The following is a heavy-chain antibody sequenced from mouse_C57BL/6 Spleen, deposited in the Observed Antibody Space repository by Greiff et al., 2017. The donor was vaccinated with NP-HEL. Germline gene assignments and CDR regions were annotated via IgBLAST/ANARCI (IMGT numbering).Heavy chain of an antibody. V-gene: IGHV1-52*01. CDR1: GYTFTSYW. Sequence: QVQLQQPGAELVRPGSSVKLSCKASGYTFTSYWMHWVKQRPIQGLEWIGNIDPSDSETHYNQKFKDKATLTVDKSSSTAYMQLSSLTSEDSAVYSCARSITTVVAEGYAMDYWGQGTSVTVSS. D-gene: IGHD1-1*01. J-gene: IGHJ4*01. CDR3: ARSITTVVAEGYAMDY. CDR2: IDPSDSET.